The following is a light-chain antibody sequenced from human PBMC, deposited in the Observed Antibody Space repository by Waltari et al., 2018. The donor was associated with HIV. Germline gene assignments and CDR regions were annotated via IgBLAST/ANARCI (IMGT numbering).Light chain of an antibody. Sequence: QSVLTQPPSVSDAPSQRVTISCSGSSSTIGSNVVNWYQQVPGKAPKLLIYYDDLLSSGVSDRFSGSKSGTSASLAIRGLLSEDEAEYYCAAWDDSLNAYVFGSGTKVTVL. J-gene: IGLJ1*01. CDR3: AAWDDSLNAYV. V-gene: IGLV1-36*01. CDR2: YDD. CDR1: SSTIGSNV.